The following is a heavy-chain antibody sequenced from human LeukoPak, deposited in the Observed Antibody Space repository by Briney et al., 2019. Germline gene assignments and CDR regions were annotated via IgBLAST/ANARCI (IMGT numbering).Heavy chain of an antibody. Sequence: SETLSLTCTVSGGSISSYYWSWIRQPPGKGLEWIGYIFYSGSTNCNPSLKSRVTISVDTSKNQFSLNLSSVTAADTAVYYCARHPRYWGFPPLGDYWGQGTLVTVSS. J-gene: IGHJ4*02. D-gene: IGHD7-27*01. CDR2: IFYSGST. CDR3: ARHPRYWGFPPLGDY. V-gene: IGHV4-59*08. CDR1: GGSISSYY.